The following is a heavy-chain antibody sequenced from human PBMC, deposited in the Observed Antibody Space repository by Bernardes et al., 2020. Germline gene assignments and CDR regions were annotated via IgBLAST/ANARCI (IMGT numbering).Heavy chain of an antibody. J-gene: IGHJ1*01. V-gene: IGHV3-30*03. CDR1: GFTLSSYG. CDR2: ISYDGSNK. Sequence: GGSLRLSCAASGFTLSSYGMHWVRQAPGKGLEWVAVISYDGSNKYYADSVKGRFTISRDNSKNTLYLQMNSLRAEDTAVYYCATPGGCSGGSCYTPLGYFQHWGQGTLVTVSS. D-gene: IGHD2-15*01. CDR3: ATPGGCSGGSCYTPLGYFQH.